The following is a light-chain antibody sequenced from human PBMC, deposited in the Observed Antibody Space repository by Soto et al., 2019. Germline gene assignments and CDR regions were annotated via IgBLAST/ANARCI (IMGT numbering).Light chain of an antibody. V-gene: IGLV2-14*01. Sequence: QSALTQPASVSGSPGQSITISCTGTSSDVGGYNYVSWYQQHPGKAPKLMIYDVSNRPSGVSNRFSGSKSGNTASLTISGLQAEDEADYYCSSYTSSSTLSWVFGGGTQRPS. CDR2: DVS. CDR3: SSYTSSSTLSWV. CDR1: SSDVGGYNY. J-gene: IGLJ3*02.